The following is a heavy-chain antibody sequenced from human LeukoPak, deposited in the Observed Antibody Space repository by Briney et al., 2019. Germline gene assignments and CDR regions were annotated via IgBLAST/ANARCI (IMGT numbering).Heavy chain of an antibody. V-gene: IGHV3-74*01. CDR1: GFTFSSYW. CDR2: INSDGSST. CDR3: ARVRTARPGADAFDI. D-gene: IGHD6-6*01. Sequence: PGGSLRLSCAASGFTFSSYWMHWVRQAPGKGLVWVSRINSDGSSTNYADSVKGRFTISRDNAKNTLYLQMNSLRAEDTAVYYCARVRTARPGADAFDIWGQGTMVTVSS. J-gene: IGHJ3*02.